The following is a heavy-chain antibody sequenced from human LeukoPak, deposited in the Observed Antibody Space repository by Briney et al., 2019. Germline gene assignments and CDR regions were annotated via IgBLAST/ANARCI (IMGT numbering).Heavy chain of an antibody. CDR1: GGSISSYY. D-gene: IGHD3-3*01. CDR3: ARVTYYDFWSGSDAFDI. J-gene: IGHJ3*02. CDR2: IYYSGST. V-gene: IGHV4-59*01. Sequence: PSETLSLTCTVSGGSISSYYWSWIRQPPGKGLEWIGYIYYSGSTNYNPSLKSRVTISVDTSKNQFSLKLSSVTAADTAVYCCARVTYYDFWSGSDAFDIWGQGTMVTVSS.